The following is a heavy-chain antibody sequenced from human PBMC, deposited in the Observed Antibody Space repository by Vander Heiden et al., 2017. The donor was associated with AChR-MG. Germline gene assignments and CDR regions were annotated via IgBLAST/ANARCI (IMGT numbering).Heavy chain of an antibody. D-gene: IGHD1-1*01. CDR1: GFTFRNSA. CDR3: ARGSGTLDY. CDR2: LTGSDTST. Sequence: EVQLLESGGGLVQPGGSLRLSCSASGFTFRNSAMGWVRQAPGKGLEWVSHLTGSDTSTDYADSVKGRFTISRDNSKNTLYLQMNSLRVEDTAMYYCARGSGTLDYRGQGTLVTVSS. V-gene: IGHV3-23*01. J-gene: IGHJ4*02.